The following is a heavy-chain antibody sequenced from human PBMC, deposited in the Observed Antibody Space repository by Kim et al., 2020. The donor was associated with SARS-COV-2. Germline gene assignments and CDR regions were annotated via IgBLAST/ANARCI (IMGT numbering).Heavy chain of an antibody. CDR3: ARDGIAAHYYGMDV. J-gene: IGHJ6*02. CDR1: GFTFSSYA. D-gene: IGHD6-6*01. V-gene: IGHV3-30-3*01. CDR2: ISYDGSNK. Sequence: GGSLRLSCAASGFTFSSYAMHWVRQAPGKGLEWVAVISYDGSNKYYADSVKGRFTISRDNSKNTLYLQMNSLRAEDTAVYYCARDGIAAHYYGMDVWGQGTTVTVSS.